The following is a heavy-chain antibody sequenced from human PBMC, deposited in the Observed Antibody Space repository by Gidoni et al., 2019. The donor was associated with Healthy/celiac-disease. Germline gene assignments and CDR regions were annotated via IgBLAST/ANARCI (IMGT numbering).Heavy chain of an antibody. J-gene: IGHJ3*02. CDR3: ARDSRLYYYDSSGYPPRAFDI. CDR1: GFTFSSYS. CDR2: ISSSSSYI. Sequence: EVQLVESGGGLVKPGGSLRLSCAASGFTFSSYSMNWVRQAPGKGLEWVSSISSSSSYIYYADSVKGRFTISRDNAKNSLYLQMNSLRAEDTAVYYCARDSRLYYYDSSGYPPRAFDIWGQGTMVTVSS. V-gene: IGHV3-21*01. D-gene: IGHD3-22*01.